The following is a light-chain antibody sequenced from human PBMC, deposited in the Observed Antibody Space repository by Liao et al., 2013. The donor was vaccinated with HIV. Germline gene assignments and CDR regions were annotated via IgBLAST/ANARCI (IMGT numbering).Light chain of an antibody. J-gene: IGLJ1*01. CDR2: YDN. CDR3: QVWDSSSDHYV. Sequence: SYELTQPPSVSVAPGKTARITCGGSNIGSKSVHWYHQKPAQAPVLVIYYDNDRPSGIPERFSGSNSDNTATLTISRVEVGDEADYYCQVWDSSSDHYVFGTGTKVTVL. V-gene: IGLV3-21*04. CDR1: NIGSKS.